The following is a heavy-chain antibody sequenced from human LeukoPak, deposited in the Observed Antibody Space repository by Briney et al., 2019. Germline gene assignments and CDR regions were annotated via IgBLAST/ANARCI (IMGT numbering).Heavy chain of an antibody. CDR3: ARDHTREYSSSYDY. CDR2: ISYDGSNK. Sequence: GGSLRLSCAASGFTFSSYAMHWVRQAPGKGLEWVAVISYDGSNKYYADSVKGRFTISRDNSKNTLYLQMNSLRAEDTAVYYCARDHTREYSSSYDYWGQGTLVTVSS. D-gene: IGHD6-6*01. CDR1: GFTFSSYA. J-gene: IGHJ4*02. V-gene: IGHV3-30-3*01.